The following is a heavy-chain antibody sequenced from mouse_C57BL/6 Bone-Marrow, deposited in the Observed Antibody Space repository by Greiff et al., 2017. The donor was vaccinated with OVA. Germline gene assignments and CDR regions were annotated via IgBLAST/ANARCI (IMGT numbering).Heavy chain of an antibody. CDR1: GYTFTSYW. CDR2: IYPGNSDT. CDR3: TRPNWAYYFDY. D-gene: IGHD4-1*01. V-gene: IGHV1-5*01. Sequence: VQLQQSGPVLARPGASVKMSCKTSGYTFTSYWMHWVKQRPGQGLEWIGAIYPGNSDTSYNQKFKGKAKLAAVTSASTAYMELSSLTNEDSAVYYCTRPNWAYYFDYWGQGTTLTVSS. J-gene: IGHJ2*01.